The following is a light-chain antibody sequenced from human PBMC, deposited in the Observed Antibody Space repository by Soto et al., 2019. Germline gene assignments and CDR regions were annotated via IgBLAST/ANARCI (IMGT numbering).Light chain of an antibody. CDR3: ATWDDSLSGVL. CDR2: RNS. V-gene: IGLV1-47*01. CDR1: SSNIGSNY. Sequence: QSALTQPPSASGTPGQRLNISCSGSSSNIGSNYVYWYQQLPGMAPKVLIHRNSERPSGVPDRFSGSKSGTSASLVIIGLRSEDEADYYCATWDDSLSGVLFGGGTKVTVL. J-gene: IGLJ2*01.